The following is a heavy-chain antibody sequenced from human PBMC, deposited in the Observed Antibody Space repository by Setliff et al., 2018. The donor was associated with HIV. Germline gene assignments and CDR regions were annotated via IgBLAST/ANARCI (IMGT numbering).Heavy chain of an antibody. J-gene: IGHJ4*02. V-gene: IGHV3-74*01. CDR2: INVDGCSI. Sequence: SLKISCAASGFTFTDYWMHWVRQVPGQGLVWVSRINVDGCSISYADSVKGRFTISRDNAKNTLFLQMNSLRAEDTAVYYCARLPQDVRSSIDFWGQGTLVTVSS. CDR3: ARLPQDVRSSIDF. D-gene: IGHD6-6*01. CDR1: GFTFTDYW.